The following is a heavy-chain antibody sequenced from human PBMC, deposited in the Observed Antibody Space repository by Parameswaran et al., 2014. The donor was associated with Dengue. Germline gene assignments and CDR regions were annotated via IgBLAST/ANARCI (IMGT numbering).Heavy chain of an antibody. V-gene: IGHV3-21*01. CDR3: AGDLDYYDSSGYYYNPYYFDY. D-gene: IGHD3-22*01. Sequence: VRQMPGKGLEWVSSISSSSSYIYYADSVKGRFTISRDNAKNSLYLQMNSLRAEDTAVYYCAGDLDYYDSSGYYYNPYYFDYWGQGTLVTVSS. J-gene: IGHJ4*02. CDR2: ISSSSSYI.